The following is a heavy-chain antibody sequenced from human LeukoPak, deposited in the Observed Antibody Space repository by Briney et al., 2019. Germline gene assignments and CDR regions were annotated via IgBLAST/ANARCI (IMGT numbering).Heavy chain of an antibody. Sequence: SETLSLTCAVYGGSFSGYYWSWIRQPPGKGLEWIGEINHSGSTHYNPSLKSRVTISVDTSKNQFSLKLSSVTAADTAVYYCARGLRRGYSYGGDFDYWGQGTLVTVSS. V-gene: IGHV4-34*01. CDR1: GGSFSGYY. D-gene: IGHD5-18*01. CDR3: ARGLRRGYSYGGDFDY. CDR2: INHSGST. J-gene: IGHJ4*02.